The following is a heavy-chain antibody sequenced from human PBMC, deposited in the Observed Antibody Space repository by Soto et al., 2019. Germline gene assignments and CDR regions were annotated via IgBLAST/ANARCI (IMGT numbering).Heavy chain of an antibody. Sequence: PSETLSLTCTVSGGSISSGGYYWSWIRQHPGKGLEWIGYIYYSGSTYYNPSLKSRVTISVDTSKNQFSLKLSSVTAADTAVYYCARDSCSGGSCYSGHDYYYYMDVWGKGTTVTVSS. CDR3: ARDSCSGGSCYSGHDYYYYMDV. D-gene: IGHD2-15*01. V-gene: IGHV4-31*03. CDR1: GGSISSGGYY. J-gene: IGHJ6*03. CDR2: IYYSGST.